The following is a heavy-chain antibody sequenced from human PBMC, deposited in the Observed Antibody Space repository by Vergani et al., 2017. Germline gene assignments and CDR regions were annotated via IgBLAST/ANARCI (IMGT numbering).Heavy chain of an antibody. CDR3: VRVLHTSYILGAFDI. CDR2: VFHSGSA. V-gene: IGHV4-38-2*02. Sequence: QVQLQESGPGLVKPSETLSLTCSVSGYSISRGYYWGWIRQPPGKGLEWIATVFHSGSAYYNPSLRRRVTISVETSKNQCSLRLTTLTAADTAVYYCVRVLHTSYILGAFDIWGQGIKVTVSS. CDR1: GYSISRGYY. J-gene: IGHJ3*02. D-gene: IGHD2-21*01.